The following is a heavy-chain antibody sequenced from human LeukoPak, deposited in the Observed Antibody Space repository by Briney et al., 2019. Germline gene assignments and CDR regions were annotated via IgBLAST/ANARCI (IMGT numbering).Heavy chain of an antibody. D-gene: IGHD3-10*01. CDR3: ARSREGSGAFDI. Sequence: SCKASVYTFTGYYMHWVRQAPGKGLEWVAVISYDGSNKYYAYSVKGRFTISRDNSKNTLYLQMNSLRAEDTAVYYCARSREGSGAFDIWGQGTMVTVSS. CDR1: VYTFTGYY. CDR2: ISYDGSNK. J-gene: IGHJ3*02. V-gene: IGHV3-30-3*01.